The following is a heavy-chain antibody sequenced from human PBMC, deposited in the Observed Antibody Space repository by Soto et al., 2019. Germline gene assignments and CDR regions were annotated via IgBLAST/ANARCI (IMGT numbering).Heavy chain of an antibody. V-gene: IGHV1-69*01. CDR3: ASAHIPYSSGWYSDYYYGMDV. Sequence: QVQLVQSGAEVKKPGSSVKVSCKASGGTFSSYAISWVRQAPGQGLEWMGGIIPIFGTANYAQKFQGRVTITADESTSTAYMELSSLRSEDTAVYYCASAHIPYSSGWYSDYYYGMDVWGQGTTVTVSS. D-gene: IGHD6-19*01. CDR1: GGTFSSYA. J-gene: IGHJ6*02. CDR2: IIPIFGTA.